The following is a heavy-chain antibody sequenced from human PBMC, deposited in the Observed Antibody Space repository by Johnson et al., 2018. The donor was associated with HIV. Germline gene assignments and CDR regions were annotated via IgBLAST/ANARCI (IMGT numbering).Heavy chain of an antibody. CDR3: AKDLSITMIVGDAFDI. V-gene: IGHV3-23*04. Sequence: VQLVESGGGLVQPGGSLRLSCAASGFTFSSYAMSWVRQAPGKGLEWVSAISGSGGSTYYADSVKCRFTISRDNSKTTLYLQMNSLRAEDTAVYYCAKDLSITMIVGDAFDIWGQGTMVTVSS. J-gene: IGHJ3*02. D-gene: IGHD3-22*01. CDR2: ISGSGGST. CDR1: GFTFSSYA.